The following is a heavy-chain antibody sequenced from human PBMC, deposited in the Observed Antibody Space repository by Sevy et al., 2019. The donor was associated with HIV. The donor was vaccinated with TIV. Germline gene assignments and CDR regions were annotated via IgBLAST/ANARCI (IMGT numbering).Heavy chain of an antibody. Sequence: GESLKISCAASGFTFSSYAMSWVRQAPGKGLEWVSAISGSGGSTYYADSVKGRFTISRDNFKNTLYLQMNSLRAEDTAVYYCAKDTVGSRVRGVIPYYFDYWGQGTLVTVSS. J-gene: IGHJ4*02. CDR2: ISGSGGST. CDR1: GFTFSSYA. V-gene: IGHV3-23*01. D-gene: IGHD3-10*01. CDR3: AKDTVGSRVRGVIPYYFDY.